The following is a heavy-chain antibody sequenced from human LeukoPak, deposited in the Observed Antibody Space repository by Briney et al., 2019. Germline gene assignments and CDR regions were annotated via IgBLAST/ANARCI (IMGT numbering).Heavy chain of an antibody. D-gene: IGHD1-7*01. V-gene: IGHV4-59*12. CDR1: GGSISSYY. Sequence: PSETLSLTCTVSGGSISSYYWSWIRQPPGKGLEWIGYIYYSGSTNYNPSLKSRVTISVDTSKNQFSLQLNSVTPEDTAVYYCARESSYTGTYYGPRDNWFDPWGQGTLVTVSS. J-gene: IGHJ5*02. CDR3: ARESSYTGTYYGPRDNWFDP. CDR2: IYYSGST.